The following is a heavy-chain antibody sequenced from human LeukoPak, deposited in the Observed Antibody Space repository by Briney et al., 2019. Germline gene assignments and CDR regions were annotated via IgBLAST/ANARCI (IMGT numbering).Heavy chain of an antibody. CDR1: GFNFNYYF. V-gene: IGHV3-7*01. J-gene: IGHJ4*02. CDR3: ATEYWYRHDY. Sequence: GGSLRLSCATSGFNFNYYFMAWVRQAPGKGWEWLATIDKDGSGTEYIDSVRGRFTISRDNTKKSIYLQMSSLSADDTAVYFCATEYWYRHDYWGQGILVTVSS. D-gene: IGHD6-13*01. CDR2: IDKDGSGT.